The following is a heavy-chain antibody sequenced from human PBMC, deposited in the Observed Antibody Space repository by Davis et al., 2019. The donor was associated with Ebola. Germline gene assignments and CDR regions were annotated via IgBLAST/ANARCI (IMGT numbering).Heavy chain of an antibody. CDR3: AREAGVSGAFDI. CDR2: ISYDGSNK. Sequence: SLTISCAASGFTFSSYAMHWVRQAPGKGLEWVAVISYDGSNKYYADSVKGRFTISRDNSKNTLYLQMNSLRAEDTAVYYCAREAGVSGAFDIWGQGTMVTVAS. D-gene: IGHD2-8*01. CDR1: GFTFSSYA. J-gene: IGHJ3*02. V-gene: IGHV3-30-3*01.